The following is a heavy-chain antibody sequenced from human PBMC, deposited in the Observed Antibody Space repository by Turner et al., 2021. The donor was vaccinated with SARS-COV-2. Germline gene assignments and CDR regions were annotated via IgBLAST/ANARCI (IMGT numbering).Heavy chain of an antibody. Sequence: QVQLQESGPGLVKPSETLSLTCTVSGGSISRYYWSWIRQPPGKGLEWIGYIDYSGSTNYNPSLKSRVTISVDTSKNQFSLKLSSVTAADTAVYYCARFGYYDILTGYSLTYYFDYWGQGTLVTVSS. V-gene: IGHV4-59*01. CDR3: ARFGYYDILTGYSLTYYFDY. D-gene: IGHD3-9*01. J-gene: IGHJ4*02. CDR2: IDYSGST. CDR1: GGSISRYY.